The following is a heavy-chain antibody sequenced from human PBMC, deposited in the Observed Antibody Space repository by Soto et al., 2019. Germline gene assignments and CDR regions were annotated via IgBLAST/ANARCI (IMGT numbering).Heavy chain of an antibody. CDR2: IYYSGST. CDR1: GDSINSGGYY. CDR3: ARYYGGYSDY. Sequence: PSETLSLTCTVSGDSINSGGYYWSWIRQPPGKGLEWIGYIYYSGSTNYNPSLKSRVTISVDTSKNQFSLKLSSVTAADTAVYYCARYYGGYSDYWGQGTLVTVSS. V-gene: IGHV4-61*08. J-gene: IGHJ4*02. D-gene: IGHD3-10*01.